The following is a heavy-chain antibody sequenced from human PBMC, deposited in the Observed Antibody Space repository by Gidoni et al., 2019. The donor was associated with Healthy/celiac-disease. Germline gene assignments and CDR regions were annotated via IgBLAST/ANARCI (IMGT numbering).Heavy chain of an antibody. CDR3: ARPYYYDSSGSYRTAWFDP. V-gene: IGHV4-39*01. J-gene: IGHJ5*02. CDR1: GGSISSSSYS. Sequence: QLQLQESGPGLVKPSETLSLTCTVSGGSISSSSYSWCWIRQPPGKGLEWIGSIYYSGSTYYNPSLKSRVTISVDSSKNQFSLKLSSVTAADTAVYYCARPYYYDSSGSYRTAWFDPWGQGTLVTVSS. CDR2: IYYSGST. D-gene: IGHD3-22*01.